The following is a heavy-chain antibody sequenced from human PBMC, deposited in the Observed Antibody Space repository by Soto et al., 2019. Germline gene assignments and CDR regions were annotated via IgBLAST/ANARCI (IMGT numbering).Heavy chain of an antibody. CDR2: IIPIFGTA. Sequence: QVQLVQSGAEVKKPGSSVKVSCKASGGTFSSYAISWVRQAPGQGLEWMGGIIPIFGTANYAQKFQGRVTITADETTSTAYMELSSLRSEDTAVYYCARLLILGVRGVTEGAFDIWGQGTMVTVSS. CDR1: GGTFSSYA. D-gene: IGHD3-10*01. V-gene: IGHV1-69*12. J-gene: IGHJ3*02. CDR3: ARLLILGVRGVTEGAFDI.